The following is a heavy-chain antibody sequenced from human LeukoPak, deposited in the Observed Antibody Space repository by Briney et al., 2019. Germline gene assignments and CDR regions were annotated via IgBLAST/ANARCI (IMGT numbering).Heavy chain of an antibody. CDR1: GYTPTELP. J-gene: IGHJ6*03. CDR2: FDPEDGET. D-gene: IGHD2-2*01. CDR3: ATRVPAAGYYYYYCMYV. Sequence: ASARVSCKVPGYTPTELPMHCVRQTPEKGLEWMGGFDPEDGETIYAQKFQGRVTMTEDASTDTAYMELSSLRSEDTAVYYCATRVPAAGYYYYYCMYVWGKGTTVTISS. V-gene: IGHV1-24*01.